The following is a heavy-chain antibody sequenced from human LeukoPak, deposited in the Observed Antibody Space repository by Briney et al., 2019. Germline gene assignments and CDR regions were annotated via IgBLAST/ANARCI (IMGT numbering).Heavy chain of an antibody. J-gene: IGHJ4*02. CDR2: VRSSSIRTI. CDR1: GLTFSSYS. V-gene: IGHV3-48*01. D-gene: IGHD1-26*01. CDR3: SRGRAGCWWEPGYFHY. Sequence: PGGSLRLSCEAAGLTFSSYSMSWVRQAPRKGLEWVAFVRSSSIRTIYYAATVKGRFTISSQQAQNSLYLQMKSLRAEHTAVYFCSRGRAGCWWEPGYFHYWGQGTLVTVSS.